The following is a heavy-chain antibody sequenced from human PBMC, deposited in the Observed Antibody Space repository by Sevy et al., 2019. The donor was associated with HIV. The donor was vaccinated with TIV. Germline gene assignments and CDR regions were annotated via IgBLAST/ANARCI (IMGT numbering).Heavy chain of an antibody. V-gene: IGHV3-30*18. CDR1: GITFSTSG. Sequence: GGSLRLSCVVSGITFSTSGMHWVRQAPGKGLEWVALISYHGRDKFYADSVKGRSTISRDNSKKILYLQMISLRAEDTAVYYCAKDFTGYNGMDVWGQGTMVTVSS. D-gene: IGHD3-9*01. CDR3: AKDFTGYNGMDV. CDR2: ISYHGRDK. J-gene: IGHJ6*02.